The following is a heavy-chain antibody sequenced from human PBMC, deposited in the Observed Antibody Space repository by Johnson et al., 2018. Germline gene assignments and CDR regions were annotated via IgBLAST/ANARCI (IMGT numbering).Heavy chain of an antibody. Sequence: VQLVESGGGLLQPGGSLRLSCVASGFTFSTYNMTWVRQAPGKGLEWVSFISSSSGTIYYADSVKGRFTISRDNGKNSLYLQITRLRVEDTAVYYCAKVYVSGYYMDVWGKGTTVTVSS. J-gene: IGHJ6*03. CDR3: AKVYVSGYYMDV. CDR1: GFTFSTYN. D-gene: IGHD3-16*01. V-gene: IGHV3-48*01. CDR2: ISSSSGTI.